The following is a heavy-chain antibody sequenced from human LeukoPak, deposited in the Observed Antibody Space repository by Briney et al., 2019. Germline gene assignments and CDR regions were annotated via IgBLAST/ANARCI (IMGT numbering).Heavy chain of an antibody. CDR2: FDPEDGET. D-gene: IGHD3-22*01. V-gene: IGHV1-24*01. J-gene: IGHJ3*02. CDR3: AKGDYYDSSGYYYGVHAFDI. CDR1: GYTLTELS. Sequence: ASVKASCKVSGYTLTELSMHWVRQAPGKGLGWMGGFDPEDGETIYAQKFQGRVTMTEDTSTDTAYMELSSLRSEDTAVYYCAKGDYYDSSGYYYGVHAFDIWGQGTMVTVSS.